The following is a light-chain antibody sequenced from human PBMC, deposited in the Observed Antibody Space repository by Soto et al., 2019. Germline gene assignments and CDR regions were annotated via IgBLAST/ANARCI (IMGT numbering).Light chain of an antibody. CDR3: QQSGS. CDR2: AAS. J-gene: IGKJ3*01. CDR1: QSISSY. V-gene: IGKV1-39*01. Sequence: DIQMTQSPSSLSASVGDRVTITCRASQSISSYLNWYQQKPGKAPKLLIYAASSLQSGVPSRFSGSGSGTDFTLTISSLQPEDFATYYCQQSGSFGPGTKVDI.